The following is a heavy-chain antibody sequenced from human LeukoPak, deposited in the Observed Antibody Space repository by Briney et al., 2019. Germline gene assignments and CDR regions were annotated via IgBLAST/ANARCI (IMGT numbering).Heavy chain of an antibody. CDR2: ISYDGSNK. CDR3: ARDGVQVAAAGGWLVGGGFDY. CDR1: GFTFSSYA. D-gene: IGHD6-13*01. V-gene: IGHV3-30-3*01. Sequence: GRSLRLSCAASGFTFSSYAMHWVRQAPGKGLEWVAVISYDGSNKYYADSVKGRFTISRDNSKNTLYLQMNSLRAEDTAVYYCARDGVQVAAAGGWLVGGGFDYWGQGTLVTVSS. J-gene: IGHJ4*02.